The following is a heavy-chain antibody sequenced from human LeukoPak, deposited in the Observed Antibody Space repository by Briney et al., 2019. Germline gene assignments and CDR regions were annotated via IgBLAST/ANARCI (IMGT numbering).Heavy chain of an antibody. CDR2: IYYSGST. V-gene: IGHV4-59*01. CDR1: GGSITSYY. J-gene: IGHJ4*02. D-gene: IGHD1-14*01. CDR3: ANAPNHYYFDY. Sequence: SETLSLTCTVSGGSITSYYWSWMRQPPGKGLEWIGYIYYSGSTNYNPSLTSRVTISVDTSKNQFSLKLTSVTAADTAVYYCANAPNHYYFDYWGQGTLVTVSS.